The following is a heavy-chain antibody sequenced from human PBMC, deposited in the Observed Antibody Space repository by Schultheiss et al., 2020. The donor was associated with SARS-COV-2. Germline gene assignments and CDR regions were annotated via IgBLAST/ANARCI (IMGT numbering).Heavy chain of an antibody. J-gene: IGHJ6*02. Sequence: SQTLSLTCTVSGGSISSYYWSWIRQPPGKGLEWIGYIYYSGSTNYNPSLKSRVTISVDTSKNQFSLKLSSVTAADTAVYYCARGEMTGYYRGYYYYYYGMDVWGQGTTVTVSS. CDR1: GGSISSYY. V-gene: IGHV4-59*01. CDR2: IYYSGST. CDR3: ARGEMTGYYRGYYYYYYGMDV. D-gene: IGHD3-9*01.